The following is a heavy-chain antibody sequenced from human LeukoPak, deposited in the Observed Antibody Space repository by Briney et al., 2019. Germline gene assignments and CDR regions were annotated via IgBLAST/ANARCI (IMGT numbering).Heavy chain of an antibody. D-gene: IGHD6-19*01. CDR1: GFTFNDYY. Sequence: GGSLRLSCAASGFTFNDYYMSWIRQAPGKGLEWVSYISSSGSHTPYADYVKGRFTISRDNAKNSLSLQMNSLRADDTAVYYRARVGSTEGAGTADYWGQGTLVTVSS. CDR3: ARVGSTEGAGTADY. V-gene: IGHV3-11*06. CDR2: ISSSGSHT. J-gene: IGHJ4*02.